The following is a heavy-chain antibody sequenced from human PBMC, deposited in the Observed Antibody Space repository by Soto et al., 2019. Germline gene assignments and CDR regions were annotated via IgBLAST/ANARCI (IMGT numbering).Heavy chain of an antibody. CDR2: INDSGST. D-gene: IGHD3-22*01. CDR3: ERRTKSGNYNGEGHFDY. Sequence: QVQLQQWGAGLLKPSETLSLTCAVYGGSFSGYCLSWICQPPGKGVELVWEINDSGSTNYNPSLNCRDTLSVDTSKNQYTLKLMSVTAADTAVYYCERRTKSGNYNGEGHFDYWGQGTLVTVSS. V-gene: IGHV4-34*01. J-gene: IGHJ4*02. CDR1: GGSFSGYC.